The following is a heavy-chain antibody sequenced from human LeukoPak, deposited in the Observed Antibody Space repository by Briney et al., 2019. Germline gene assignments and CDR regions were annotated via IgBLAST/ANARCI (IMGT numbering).Heavy chain of an antibody. V-gene: IGHV4-61*02. Sequence: PSETLSLTCTVSGGSISSGSYYWGWIRQPAGKGLEWIGRIYTSGSTNYNPSLKSRVTISVDTSKNQFSLKLSSVTAADTAVYYCASTRDIVVVVAATEFDYWGQGTLVTVSS. CDR2: IYTSGST. CDR1: GGSISSGSYY. J-gene: IGHJ4*02. D-gene: IGHD2-15*01. CDR3: ASTRDIVVVVAATEFDY.